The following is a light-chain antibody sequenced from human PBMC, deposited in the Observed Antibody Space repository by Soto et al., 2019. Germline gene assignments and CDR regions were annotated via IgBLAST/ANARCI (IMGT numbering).Light chain of an antibody. CDR3: NSYRTVSTYV. Sequence: QSVLTQPASVSGSPGQSITIACTGTSSDIGGYNFVSWYQQHPGKAPKLLIYDVGNRPSGVSNRFSGSESGNTASLTISGRQAEDEAQYYCNSYRTVSTYVFGTGTKLTVL. CDR1: SSDIGGYNF. V-gene: IGLV2-14*01. CDR2: DVG. J-gene: IGLJ1*01.